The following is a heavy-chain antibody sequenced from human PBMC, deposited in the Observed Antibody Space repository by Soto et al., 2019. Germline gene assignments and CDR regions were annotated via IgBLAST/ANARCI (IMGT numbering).Heavy chain of an antibody. V-gene: IGHV3-21*01. J-gene: IGHJ5*02. Sequence: GGSLRLSCAASGFTFSSYSMNWVRQAPGKGLEWVSSISSSSSYIYYADSVKGRFTISRDNAKNSLYLQMNSLRAEDTAVYYCARDTLPSSSVAGSDPWGQGTLVTVSS. D-gene: IGHD3-10*01. CDR2: ISSSSSYI. CDR3: ARDTLPSSSVAGSDP. CDR1: GFTFSSYS.